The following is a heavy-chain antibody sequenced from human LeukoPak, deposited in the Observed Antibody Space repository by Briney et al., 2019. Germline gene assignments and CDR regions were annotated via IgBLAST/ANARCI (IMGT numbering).Heavy chain of an antibody. V-gene: IGHV4-34*01. CDR1: GGSFSGYY. Sequence: SETLSLTCAVYGGSFSGYYWSWIRQPPGKGLEWIGEINHSGSTNYNPSLKSRVTISVDTSKNQFSLKLSSVTAADTAVYYCAGQELRPLYWGQGTLVTVSS. CDR2: INHSGST. D-gene: IGHD1-7*01. J-gene: IGHJ4*02. CDR3: AGQELRPLY.